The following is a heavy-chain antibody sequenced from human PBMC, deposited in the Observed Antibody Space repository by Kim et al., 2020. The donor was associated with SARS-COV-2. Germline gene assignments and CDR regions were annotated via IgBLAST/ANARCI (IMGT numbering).Heavy chain of an antibody. J-gene: IGHJ5*02. Sequence: GGSLRLSCAASGFTFSSYAMHWVRQAPGKGLEWVAVISYDGSNKYYADSVKGRFTISRDNSKNTLYLQMNSLRAEDTAVYYCARVPFVVVTAPSDWFDPWGQGTLVTVSS. V-gene: IGHV3-30*04. D-gene: IGHD2-21*02. CDR2: ISYDGSNK. CDR1: GFTFSSYA. CDR3: ARVPFVVVTAPSDWFDP.